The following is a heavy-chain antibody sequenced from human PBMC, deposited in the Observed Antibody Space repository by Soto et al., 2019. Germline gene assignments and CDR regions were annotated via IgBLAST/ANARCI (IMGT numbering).Heavy chain of an antibody. CDR2: ISGYSGNA. CDR1: GYIFSDYG. CDR3: AKRTSGTTWGESDY. V-gene: IGHV1-18*04. J-gene: IGHJ4*02. D-gene: IGHD4-17*01. Sequence: ASVKVSCKTPGYIFSDYGINWVRQAPGQGLEWMGWISGYSGNANLAQKFQGRVTMTTDKSTRTAYMELRRLRSDDTAVYYCAKRTSGTTWGESDYWGQGTLVTVSS.